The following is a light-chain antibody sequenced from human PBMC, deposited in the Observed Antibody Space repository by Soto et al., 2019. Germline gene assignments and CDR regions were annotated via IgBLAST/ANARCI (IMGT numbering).Light chain of an antibody. CDR1: QSFTTSQ. Sequence: LTQSPIFLSASVGDRVTITCRASQSFTTSQLAWYQQRPGQAPRVLIFGASRRATGIPDRFSGSGSGTDFTLTISRLEPEDSAVYYCQQYASSPRTFGQGTTVEIK. CDR3: QQYASSPRT. V-gene: IGKV3-20*01. J-gene: IGKJ1*01. CDR2: GAS.